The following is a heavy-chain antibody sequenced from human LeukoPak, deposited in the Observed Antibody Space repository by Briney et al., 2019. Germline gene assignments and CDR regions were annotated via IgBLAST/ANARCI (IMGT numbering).Heavy chain of an antibody. J-gene: IGHJ3*02. CDR2: IKQDGSEK. V-gene: IGHV3-7*01. CDR3: ANSQSGSVDAFDI. CDR1: GFTFSSYW. Sequence: GGSLRLSCAASGFTFSSYWMSWVRQAPGKGLEWAANIKQDGSEKYYVDSVKGRFTISRDNSKNTQYLQMNSLRAEDTSLYYCANSQSGSVDAFDIWGQGTMVTVSS. D-gene: IGHD3-10*01.